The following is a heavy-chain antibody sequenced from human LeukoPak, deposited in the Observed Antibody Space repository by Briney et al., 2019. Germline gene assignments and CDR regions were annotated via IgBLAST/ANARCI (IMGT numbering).Heavy chain of an antibody. CDR3: AYYDILTGHSH. CDR2: ISWNSGSI. CDR1: GFTFDDYA. Sequence: GRSLRLSCAASGFTFDDYAMHWVRQAPGKGLEWVSGISWNSGSIGYADSVKGRFTISRDNAKNSLYLQMNSLRAEDTALYYCAYYDILTGHSHWGQGTLVTVSS. V-gene: IGHV3-9*01. D-gene: IGHD3-9*01. J-gene: IGHJ4*02.